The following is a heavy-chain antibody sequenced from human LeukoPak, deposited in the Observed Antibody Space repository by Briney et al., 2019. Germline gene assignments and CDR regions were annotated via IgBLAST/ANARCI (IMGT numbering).Heavy chain of an antibody. CDR3: ARGTMVTAIVRYFDY. Sequence: PGGSLRLSCAASGFTFSSYEMNEVRQAPGKELDGVSYISSSGSTIYYAESVKGRFTISRDNAKNSLYLQMNSLRAEDTAVYYCARGTMVTAIVRYFDYWGQGTLVTVSS. CDR2: ISSSGSTI. V-gene: IGHV3-48*03. J-gene: IGHJ4*02. D-gene: IGHD2-21*02. CDR1: GFTFSSYE.